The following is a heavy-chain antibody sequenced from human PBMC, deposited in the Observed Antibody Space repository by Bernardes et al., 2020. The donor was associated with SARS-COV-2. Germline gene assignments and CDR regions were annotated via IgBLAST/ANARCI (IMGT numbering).Heavy chain of an antibody. V-gene: IGHV3-30-3*01. CDR1: GFTFSSYA. CDR2: ISYDGSNK. Sequence: GGSLRLSCAASGFTFSSYAMHWVRQAPGKGLEWVAVISYDGSNKYYADSVKGRFTISRDNSKNTLYLQMNSLRAEDTAVYYCARPRGGDYFSWFDPWGQGTLVTVSS. J-gene: IGHJ5*02. D-gene: IGHD4-17*01. CDR3: ARPRGGDYFSWFDP.